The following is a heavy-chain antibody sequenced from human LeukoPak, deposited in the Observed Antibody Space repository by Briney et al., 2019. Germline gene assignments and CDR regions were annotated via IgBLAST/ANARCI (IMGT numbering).Heavy chain of an antibody. V-gene: IGHV1-2*02. D-gene: IGHD2-2*01. J-gene: IGHJ4*02. Sequence: GAPVKVSCKASGYTFTGYYMHWVRQAPGQGLEWMGWINPNSGGTNYAQKFQGRVTMTRDTSISTAYMELSRLRSDDTAVYYCARDQAYCSSTSCRYYFDYWGQGTLVTVSS. CDR1: GYTFTGYY. CDR2: INPNSGGT. CDR3: ARDQAYCSSTSCRYYFDY.